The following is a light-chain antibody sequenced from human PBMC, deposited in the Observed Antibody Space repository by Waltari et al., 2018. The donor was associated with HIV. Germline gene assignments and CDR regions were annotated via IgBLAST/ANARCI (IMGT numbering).Light chain of an antibody. CDR3: CAYAGSYTL. CDR1: SSGLGGYYY. Sequence: QSALTQHRSVSGSPGQSVTISCTGTSSGLGGYYYVSCYQQHPNKAPKLMIYDVTKRPSGVPDRFSGSKSGNTASLTISGLQADDEADYYCCAYAGSYTLFGGGTKVTVL. J-gene: IGLJ3*02. CDR2: DVT. V-gene: IGLV2-11*01.